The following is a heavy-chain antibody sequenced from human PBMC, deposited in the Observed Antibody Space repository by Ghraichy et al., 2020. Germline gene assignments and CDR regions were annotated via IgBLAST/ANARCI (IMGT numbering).Heavy chain of an antibody. J-gene: IGHJ4*02. CDR2: IYSGGST. V-gene: IGHV3-66*01. CDR1: GFTVSSNY. CDR3: ARDLLDTAMVLQSSGFDY. D-gene: IGHD5-18*01. Sequence: GSLRLSCAASGFTVSSNYMSWVRQAPGKGLEWVSVIYSGGSTYYADSVKGRFTISRDNSKNTLYLQMNSLRAEDTAVYYCARDLLDTAMVLQSSGFDYWGQGTLVTVSS.